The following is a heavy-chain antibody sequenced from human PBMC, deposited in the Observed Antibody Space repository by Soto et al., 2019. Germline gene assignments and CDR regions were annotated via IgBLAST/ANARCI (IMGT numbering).Heavy chain of an antibody. Sequence: PGGSMRLSCAASGFTFSGSAMHWVRQDSGKGLEWVGHIRSKANSYATAYAASVKGRFTISRDDSKNTAYLQMNSLKTEDTAVYYCSCSVAGRADDDYWGQGTLVTVS. J-gene: IGHJ4*02. V-gene: IGHV3-73*01. CDR1: GFTFSGSA. D-gene: IGHD6-6*01. CDR3: SCSVAGRADDDY. CDR2: IRSKANSYAT.